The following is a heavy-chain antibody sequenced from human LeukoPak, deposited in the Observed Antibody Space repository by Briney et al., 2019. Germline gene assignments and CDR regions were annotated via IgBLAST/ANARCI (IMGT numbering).Heavy chain of an antibody. J-gene: IGHJ3*02. CDR2: IKEDGSEK. CDR3: ARDGYNWNVDAFDI. V-gene: IGHV3-7*01. Sequence: PGGSLRLSCAASGFTFSDYNMNWVRQAPGKGLEWVANIKEDGSEKYYVDSVKGRFTISRDNAKNSLYLQMNSLRAEDTAVYYCARDGYNWNVDAFDIWGQGTVVTVSS. CDR1: GFTFSDYN. D-gene: IGHD1-20*01.